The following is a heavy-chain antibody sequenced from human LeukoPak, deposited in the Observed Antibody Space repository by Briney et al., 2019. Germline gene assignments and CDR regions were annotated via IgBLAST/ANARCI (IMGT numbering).Heavy chain of an antibody. J-gene: IGHJ4*02. D-gene: IGHD3-9*01. CDR3: ARVRYFDWLFKD. V-gene: IGHV3-53*01. CDR2: IYSSGST. CDR1: GFTVSSNY. Sequence: PGGSQRLSCAASGFTVSSNYMSWVRQAPGKGLEWVSVIYSSGSTYYTDSVKGRFTTSRDNSKNTLYLQMNSLRAEDTAVYFCARVRYFDWLFKDWGQGTLVTVSS.